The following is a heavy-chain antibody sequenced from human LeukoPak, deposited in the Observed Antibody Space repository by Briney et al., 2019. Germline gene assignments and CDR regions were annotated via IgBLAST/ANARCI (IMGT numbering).Heavy chain of an antibody. CDR1: GFTFSNYS. V-gene: IGHV3-21*04. D-gene: IGHD5-24*01. J-gene: IGHJ4*02. CDR2: ISRSSSYI. CDR3: AKDSEGWLQLIISY. Sequence: GGSLRLSCAASGFTFSNYSMNWVRQAPGKGLEWVSYISRSSSYIYYADSVKGRFTISRDNAKNSLYLQMNSLRAEDTAVYYCAKDSEGWLQLIISYWGQGTLVTVSS.